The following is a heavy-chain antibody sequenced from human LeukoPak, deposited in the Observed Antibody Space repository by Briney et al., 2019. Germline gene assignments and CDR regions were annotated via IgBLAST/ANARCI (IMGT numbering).Heavy chain of an antibody. CDR3: ARAGYSYGTGSYFDY. Sequence: SETLSLTCTVSGGSISSYYWSWIRLPPGKGLEWIGYIYYTGATYYNPSLKSRVTISLDTSKNQFSLKLSSVTAADAAVYYCARAGYSYGTGSYFDYWGQGALVTVSS. J-gene: IGHJ4*02. CDR1: GGSISSYY. D-gene: IGHD5-18*01. V-gene: IGHV4-59*01. CDR2: IYYTGAT.